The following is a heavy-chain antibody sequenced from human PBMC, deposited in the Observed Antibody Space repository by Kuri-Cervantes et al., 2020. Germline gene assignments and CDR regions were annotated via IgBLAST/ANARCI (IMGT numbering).Heavy chain of an antibody. CDR3: AQGGNKDY. Sequence: GESLKISCAASGFTFSSYAMSWVRQAPGKGLEWVSAISSSSSYIYYADSVKGRFTISRDNAKNSLYLQMNSLRAEDTAVYYCAQGGNKDYWGQGTLVTVSS. J-gene: IGHJ4*02. D-gene: IGHD4-23*01. CDR2: ISSSSSYI. CDR1: GFTFSSYA. V-gene: IGHV3-21*01.